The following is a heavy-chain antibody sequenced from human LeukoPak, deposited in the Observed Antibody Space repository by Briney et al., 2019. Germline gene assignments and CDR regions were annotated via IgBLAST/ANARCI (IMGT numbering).Heavy chain of an antibody. J-gene: IGHJ4*02. CDR2: IYYSGST. CDR1: GGSISSSSYY. Sequence: PSETLSLTCTVSGGSISSSSYYWGWIRQPPGKGLEWIGSIYYSGSTYYNPSLKSRVTISVDTSKNQFSLKLSSVTAADTAVYYCARDDGAAAGSWGQGTLATVSS. D-gene: IGHD6-13*01. CDR3: ARDDGAAAGS. V-gene: IGHV4-39*02.